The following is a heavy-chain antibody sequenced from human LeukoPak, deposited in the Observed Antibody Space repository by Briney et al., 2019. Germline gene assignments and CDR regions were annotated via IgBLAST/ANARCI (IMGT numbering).Heavy chain of an antibody. CDR3: ARGAAEGLDR. D-gene: IGHD6-13*01. CDR1: GYTFTSNA. V-gene: IGHV1-3*04. CDR2: INTGNGNT. J-gene: IGHJ5*02. Sequence: ASVKVSCKASGYTFTSNAMHWVRQAPGQRPEWMGWINTGNGNTKYSQKFQGRVTISRDTPANTAYMEVSSLRSEDTAVYYCARGAAEGLDRWGQGTLVTVSS.